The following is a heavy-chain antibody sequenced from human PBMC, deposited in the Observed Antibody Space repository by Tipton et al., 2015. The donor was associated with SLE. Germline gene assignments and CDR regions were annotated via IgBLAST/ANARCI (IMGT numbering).Heavy chain of an antibody. CDR2: IYYSGNS. CDR3: ARRHSSSWSGPIYAFDI. V-gene: IGHV4-59*08. D-gene: IGHD6-13*01. CDR1: GGSISSHY. Sequence: GLVKPSETLSLTCTVSGGSISSHYWSWIRQPPGKGLEWIGYIYYSGNSNYNPSLKSRVTISVDTSKNQFSLKLSSVTAADTAVYYCARRHSSSWSGPIYAFDIWGQGTMVTVSS. J-gene: IGHJ3*02.